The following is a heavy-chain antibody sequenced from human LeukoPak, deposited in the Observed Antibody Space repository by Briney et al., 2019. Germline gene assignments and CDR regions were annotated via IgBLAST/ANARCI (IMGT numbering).Heavy chain of an antibody. V-gene: IGHV3-23*01. D-gene: IGHD4-17*01. J-gene: IGHJ3*02. CDR2: IGDSGSST. CDR1: GFTFSKYA. CDR3: ARRPYAGAFDI. Sequence: GGSLRLSCAASGFTFSKYAMSWVRQVPGKGLEWVSSIGDSGSSTYYADSVKGRFIISRDNSKNTLYLQMSSLRVEDTAIYYCARRPYAGAFDIWGQGTMDTVSS.